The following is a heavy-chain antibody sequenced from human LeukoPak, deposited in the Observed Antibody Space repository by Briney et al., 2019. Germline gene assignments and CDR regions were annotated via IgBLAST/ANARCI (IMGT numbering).Heavy chain of an antibody. V-gene: IGHV1-18*01. Sequence: ASVKVSCKASGYTFTSYGISWVRQAPGQGLEWMGWMSAYNGNTNYAQKLQGRVTMTTDTSTSTAYMELRSLRSDDTAVYYCAREGLRYFDWAQFDYWGQGTLVTLSS. D-gene: IGHD3-9*01. CDR3: AREGLRYFDWAQFDY. CDR2: MSAYNGNT. J-gene: IGHJ4*02. CDR1: GYTFTSYG.